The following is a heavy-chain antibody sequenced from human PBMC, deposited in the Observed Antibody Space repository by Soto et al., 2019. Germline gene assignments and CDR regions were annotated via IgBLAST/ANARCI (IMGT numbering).Heavy chain of an antibody. J-gene: IGHJ2*01. D-gene: IGHD3-10*01. Sequence: GGSLRLSCGASGFSFSSYGMHWVRQAPGKGLEWVAVTWHDGSNKYYADSVKGRFTISRDNSKNTVHLQMDSLRAEDTAVYYCARDVIYGSGCLDLWGRGTPVTVYS. V-gene: IGHV3-33*01. CDR2: TWHDGSNK. CDR1: GFSFSSYG. CDR3: ARDVIYGSGCLDL.